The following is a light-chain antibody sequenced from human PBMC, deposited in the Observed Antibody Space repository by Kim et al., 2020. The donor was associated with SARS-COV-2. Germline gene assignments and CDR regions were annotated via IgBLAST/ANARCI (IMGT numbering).Light chain of an antibody. Sequence: SSELPQDPVVSVALGQTVRITCQGDSLRSFYATWYQQKPRQAPVLVIYGRNNRPSGIPDRFSGSASGNTASLTISGTQAEDEADFYCQSRDSGGKVVFGGGTKLTVL. V-gene: IGLV3-19*01. CDR2: GRN. J-gene: IGLJ2*01. CDR3: QSRDSGGKVV. CDR1: SLRSFY.